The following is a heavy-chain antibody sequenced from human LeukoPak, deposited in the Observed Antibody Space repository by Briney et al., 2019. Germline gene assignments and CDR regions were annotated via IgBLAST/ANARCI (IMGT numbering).Heavy chain of an antibody. V-gene: IGHV3-23*01. J-gene: IGHJ4*02. Sequence: GGSLRLSCAASGFTFSSYAMSWVRQAPGEGLEWVSAISGSGGSTYYADSVKGRFTISRDNSKNTLYLQMNSLRAEDTAVYYCGEYYDSSGYYQYYFDYWGQGTLVTVSS. D-gene: IGHD3-22*01. CDR2: ISGSGGST. CDR1: GFTFSSYA. CDR3: GEYYDSSGYYQYYFDY.